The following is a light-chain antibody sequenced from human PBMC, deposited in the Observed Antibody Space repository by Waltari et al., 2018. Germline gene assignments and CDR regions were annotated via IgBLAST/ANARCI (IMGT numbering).Light chain of an antibody. CDR1: QYISRY. CDR3: QQTVTSTWT. Sequence: IQITQSPPSLSASIADRVSITCRASQYISRYVNWYQHRPGKAPKVLIFGASTLQSGVPSRFSGSGSGTDFTLTISSLQPEDSAAYYCQQTVTSTWTFGQGTKVEIK. V-gene: IGKV1-39*01. J-gene: IGKJ1*01. CDR2: GAS.